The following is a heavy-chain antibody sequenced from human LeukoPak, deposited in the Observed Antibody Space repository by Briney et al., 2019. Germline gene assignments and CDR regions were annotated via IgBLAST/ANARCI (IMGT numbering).Heavy chain of an antibody. D-gene: IGHD2/OR15-2a*01. CDR3: ATKPNSLSYFDF. J-gene: IGHJ4*02. V-gene: IGHV4-28*01. CDR2: IYYTGET. Sequence: SETLSLTCAVSGYSISSSHWWGWVRQPPGKGLEWIGYIYYTGETFYNLSLKSRVTMSVDTSKSQFSLKLSSVTAVDTAVYYCATKPNSLSYFDFWGQGTLVTVSS. CDR1: GYSISSSHW.